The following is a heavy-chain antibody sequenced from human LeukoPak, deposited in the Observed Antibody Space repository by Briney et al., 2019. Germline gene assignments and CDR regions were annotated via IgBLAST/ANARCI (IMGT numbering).Heavy chain of an antibody. V-gene: IGHV4-59*12. CDR2: IYYSGST. Sequence: SETLSLTCTVSGGSISSYYWSWIRQPPGKGLEWIGYIYYSGSTNYNPSLKSRVTISVDTSRNQFSLRLASVTAADTAVYYCARSLVIPESFYYYYYMDVWGTGTTVTVSS. CDR3: ARSLVIPESFYYYYYMDV. D-gene: IGHD3-16*02. J-gene: IGHJ6*03. CDR1: GGSISSYY.